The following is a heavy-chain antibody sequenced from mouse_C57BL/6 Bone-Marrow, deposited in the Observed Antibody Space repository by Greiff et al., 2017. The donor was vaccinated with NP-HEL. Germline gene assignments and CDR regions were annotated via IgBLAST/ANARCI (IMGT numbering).Heavy chain of an antibody. V-gene: IGHV1-50*01. Sequence: QVQLKQPGAELVKPGASVKLSCKASGYTFTSYWMQWVKQRPGQGLEWIGEIDPSDSYTNYNQKFKGKATLTVDTSSSTAYMQLSSLTSEDSAVYYCARADSSGPFAYWGQGTLVTVSA. CDR3: ARADSSGPFAY. D-gene: IGHD3-2*02. J-gene: IGHJ3*01. CDR2: IDPSDSYT. CDR1: GYTFTSYW.